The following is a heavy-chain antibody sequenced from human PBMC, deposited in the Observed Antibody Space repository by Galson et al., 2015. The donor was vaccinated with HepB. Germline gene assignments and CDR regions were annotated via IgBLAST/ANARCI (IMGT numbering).Heavy chain of an antibody. D-gene: IGHD1-26*01. CDR3: ARHTSLRVGATNDAFDI. Sequence: SETLSLTCTVSGGSISSYYWSWIRQPPGKGLEWIGYIYYSGSTNYNPSLKSRVTISVDTSKNQFSLKLSSVTAADTAVYYCARHTSLRVGATNDAFDIWGQGTMVTVSS. V-gene: IGHV4-59*08. CDR2: IYYSGST. CDR1: GGSISSYY. J-gene: IGHJ3*02.